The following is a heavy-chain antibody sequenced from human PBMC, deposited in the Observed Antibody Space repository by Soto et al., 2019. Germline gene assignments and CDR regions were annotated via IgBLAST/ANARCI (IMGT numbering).Heavy chain of an antibody. CDR2: INPSGGST. V-gene: IGHV1-46*01. CDR1: GYTFTSYY. D-gene: IGHD3-9*01. Sequence: QVQLVQSGAEVKKPGASVKVSCKASGYTFTSYYMHWVRQAPGQGLEWMGIINPSGGSTSYAQKFPGRVTMTRDTSTSTVYMELSSLRSEDTAVYYCARGVPYYDILTGYYRPKGVSDAFDIWGQGTMVTVSS. J-gene: IGHJ3*02. CDR3: ARGVPYYDILTGYYRPKGVSDAFDI.